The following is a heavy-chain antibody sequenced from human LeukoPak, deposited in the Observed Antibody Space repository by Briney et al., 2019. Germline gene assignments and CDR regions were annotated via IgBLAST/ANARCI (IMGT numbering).Heavy chain of an antibody. CDR2: INPTGGCT. Sequence: ASVKVSCKASGYRFTSHYVHWVRQALGQGLEWMGVINPTGGCTRNAEKFQGRFSMSGDTSTSRVYMELSRLRSEDTAVYYWASFYDTNDALDIWGQGTMVTVSS. V-gene: IGHV1-46*01. CDR1: GYRFTSHY. CDR3: ASFYDTNDALDI. D-gene: IGHD3-9*01. J-gene: IGHJ3*02.